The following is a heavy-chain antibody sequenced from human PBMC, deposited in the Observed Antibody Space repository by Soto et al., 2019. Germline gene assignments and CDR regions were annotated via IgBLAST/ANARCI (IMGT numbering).Heavy chain of an antibody. CDR3: ARLNRDYYYYGMDV. V-gene: IGHV4-4*02. CDR1: GDPISSSKW. Sequence: PSETLSLTCAVSGDPISSSKWWTWVRQTPGKGLEWIGKIDQNGITNYNPSLESRVTILKDNSKNQLSLKLTSLTAVDSVVYYCARLNRDYYYYGMDVWGKGTLVTVSS. CDR2: IDQNGIT. J-gene: IGHJ6*04.